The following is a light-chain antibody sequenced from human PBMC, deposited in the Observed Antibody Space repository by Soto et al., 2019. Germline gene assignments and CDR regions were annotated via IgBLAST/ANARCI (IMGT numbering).Light chain of an antibody. V-gene: IGKV1-5*03. CDR3: QQFEPLVT. Sequence: DIQMTQSPATLSASVGDRVTITCRASQSVRTYLAWYQQKPGRAPQLLIYQVSSLESGVTSRFSGSGSGTEFTLTISSLQPDDFETYYCQQFEPLVTFGQGTKVEIK. CDR2: QVS. CDR1: QSVRTY. J-gene: IGKJ1*01.